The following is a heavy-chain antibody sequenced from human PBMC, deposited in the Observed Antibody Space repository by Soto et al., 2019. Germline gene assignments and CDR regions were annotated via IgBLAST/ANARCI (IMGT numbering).Heavy chain of an antibody. CDR2: IYSGGST. CDR1: GFTVSSNY. CDR3: ATRRDGYNSPFDY. Sequence: EVQLVESGGGLIQPGGSLRLSCAASGFTVSSNYMSWVRQAPGKGLEWVSVIYSGGSTYYADSVKGRFTISRDNSKNTLYLQMNSLSAEDTAVYYCATRRDGYNSPFDYWGQGTLVTVSS. V-gene: IGHV3-53*01. D-gene: IGHD5-12*01. J-gene: IGHJ4*02.